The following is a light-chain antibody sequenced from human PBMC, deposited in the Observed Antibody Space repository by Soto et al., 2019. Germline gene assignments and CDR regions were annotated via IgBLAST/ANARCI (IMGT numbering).Light chain of an antibody. V-gene: IGKV2-28*01. Sequence: DIVMTQSPLSLPVTPGETASISCRSSQSLLHSNVYIYLAWYLQKPGPSPQLLIYLGSNRASGVPDRFSGSGSGTDFTLKISRVEAEDVGVYYCMQALQTPQFTFGPGTKVDIK. CDR2: LGS. CDR1: QSLLHSNVYIY. J-gene: IGKJ3*01. CDR3: MQALQTPQFT.